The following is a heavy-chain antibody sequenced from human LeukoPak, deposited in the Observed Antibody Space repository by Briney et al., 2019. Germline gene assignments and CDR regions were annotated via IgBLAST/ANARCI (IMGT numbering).Heavy chain of an antibody. CDR3: ARGPIGLVIPETPYFDY. V-gene: IGHV7-4-1*02. Sequence: ASVKVSCKASGYTFTSYAMNWVRQAPGQGLEWMGWINTNTGNPTYAQGFTGRFVFSLDTSVSTAYLQISSLKAEDTAVYYCARGPIGLVIPETPYFDYWGQGTLVTVSS. D-gene: IGHD3/OR15-3a*01. CDR1: GYTFTSYA. J-gene: IGHJ4*02. CDR2: INTNTGNP.